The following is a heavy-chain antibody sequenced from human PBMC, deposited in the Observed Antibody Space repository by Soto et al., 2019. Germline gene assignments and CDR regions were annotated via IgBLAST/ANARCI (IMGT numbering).Heavy chain of an antibody. CDR3: ARGGYTRAYYMDV. Sequence: PGGSLRLSCAASGFTFSSYSMNWVRQAPGKGLEWVSYISSSSSTIYYADSVKGRFTISRDNAKNSLYLQMNSLRAEDTAVYYCARGGYTRAYYMDVWGKGTTVTVSS. CDR2: ISSSSSTI. CDR1: GFTFSSYS. D-gene: IGHD6-13*01. J-gene: IGHJ6*03. V-gene: IGHV3-48*01.